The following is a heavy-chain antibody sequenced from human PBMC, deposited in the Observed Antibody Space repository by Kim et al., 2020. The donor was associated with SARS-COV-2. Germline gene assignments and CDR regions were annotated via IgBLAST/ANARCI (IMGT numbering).Heavy chain of an antibody. D-gene: IGHD3-3*01. Sequence: SETLSLTCAVYGGSFSGYYWSWIRQPPGKGLEWIGEINHSGSTNYNPSLKSRVTISVDTSKNQFSLKLSSVTAADTAVYYCARGQYRVHDFWSGYYDAFDIWGQGTMVTVSS. V-gene: IGHV4-34*01. J-gene: IGHJ3*02. CDR2: INHSGST. CDR1: GGSFSGYY. CDR3: ARGQYRVHDFWSGYYDAFDI.